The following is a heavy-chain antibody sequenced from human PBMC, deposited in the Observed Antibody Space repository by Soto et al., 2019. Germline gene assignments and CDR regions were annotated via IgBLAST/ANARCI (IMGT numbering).Heavy chain of an antibody. CDR2: MSERTGPP. J-gene: IGHJ2*01. V-gene: IGHV3-23*01. CDR3: AKDQDNTDYDWMFDL. Sequence: ELQLLESGGGVVQPGGSLRLSCAASGFNFRRFAMSWVRQAPGKGLEWVSGMSERTGPPLYSDSVKGRFTISRDNSKSALYLEMNSLRPEDTAVYYCAKDQDNTDYDWMFDLWGRGTPVTVSS. CDR1: GFNFRRFA. D-gene: IGHD4-17*01.